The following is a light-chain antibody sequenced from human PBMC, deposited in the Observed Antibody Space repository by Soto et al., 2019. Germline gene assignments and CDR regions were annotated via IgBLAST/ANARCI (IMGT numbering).Light chain of an antibody. CDR1: QSVSSSY. V-gene: IGKV3-20*01. CDR3: QQYGSSPLT. CDR2: GAS. J-gene: IGKJ4*01. Sequence: EIVWTQSPGTLSLSPGERATLSCRASQSVSSSYLAWYQQKPGQAPRHLIYGASSRATGIPDRFSGSGSGTDFTLTISRLEPGDFAVYYSQQYGSSPLTFGGGTKVEIK.